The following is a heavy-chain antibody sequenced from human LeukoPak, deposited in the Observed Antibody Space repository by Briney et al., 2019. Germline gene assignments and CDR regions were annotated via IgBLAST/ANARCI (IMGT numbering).Heavy chain of an antibody. CDR3: ARENSGSYREFDY. V-gene: IGHV4-38-2*02. Sequence: PSETLSLTCTVSGYSISSGYYWGWIRQPPGKGLEWLASIYHSGTIYYNPSLKSRVTISVDTSKNQFSLKLSSVTAADTAVFYCARENSGSYREFDYWGQGTLVTVSS. CDR2: IYHSGTI. J-gene: IGHJ4*02. D-gene: IGHD1-26*01. CDR1: GYSISSGYY.